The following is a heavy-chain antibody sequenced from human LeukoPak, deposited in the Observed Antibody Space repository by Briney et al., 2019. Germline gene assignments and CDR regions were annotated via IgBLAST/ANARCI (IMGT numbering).Heavy chain of an antibody. V-gene: IGHV3-30*04. CDR3: ARDLKFFYDGSNY. CDR1: GFTFSGCA. J-gene: IGHJ4*02. Sequence: GGSLRLSCAASGFTFSGCAVLWVRQAPGKGLEWVATVSYDGNNKYYADSVKGRFTISRDNSKNTLYLQMNSLRVEDTAMFYCARDLKFFYDGSNYWGQGALVTVSS. D-gene: IGHD3-22*01. CDR2: VSYDGNNK.